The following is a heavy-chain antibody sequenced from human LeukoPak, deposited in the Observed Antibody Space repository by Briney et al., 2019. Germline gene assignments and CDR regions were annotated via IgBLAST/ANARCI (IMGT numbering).Heavy chain of an antibody. V-gene: IGHV3-30-3*01. D-gene: IGHD3-3*01. CDR1: GFIFSGYA. J-gene: IGHJ4*02. CDR2: ISYDGGKT. Sequence: GRSLRLSCAVSGFIFSGYAMHWVRQAPGKGLEWVAVISYDGGKTYNADSVKGRFTISRDNSKSTLYLQMNSLRSEDTAVYYCARGFNDFWSGSQLEYWGQGTLVTVSS. CDR3: ARGFNDFWSGSQLEY.